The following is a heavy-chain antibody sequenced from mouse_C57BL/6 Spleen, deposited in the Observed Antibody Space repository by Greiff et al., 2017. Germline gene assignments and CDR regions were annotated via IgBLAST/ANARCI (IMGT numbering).Heavy chain of an antibody. J-gene: IGHJ3*01. CDR2: IDPSDSYT. D-gene: IGHD1-1*01. Sequence: QVQLQQPGAELVMPGASVKLSCKASGYTFTSYWMHWVKQRPGQGLEWIGEIDPSDSYTNYNQKVKGKSTLTEDKSSSTAYMQLSSLTSEDSAVYYCARSYYGSSYWFAYWGQGTLVTVSA. CDR1: GYTFTSYW. V-gene: IGHV1-69*01. CDR3: ARSYYGSSYWFAY.